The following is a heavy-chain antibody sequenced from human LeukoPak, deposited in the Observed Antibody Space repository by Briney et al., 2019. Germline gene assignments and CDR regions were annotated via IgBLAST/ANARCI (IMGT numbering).Heavy chain of an antibody. Sequence: PGGSLRLSCAASGFTFSSYGMHWVRQAPGKGLEWVAVIWYDGSDKYYADSVKGRFTISRDNSKNTLYLQMNSLRAEDTAVYYCARDIGYYDSSGNDAFDIWGQGTMVTVSS. J-gene: IGHJ3*02. CDR2: IWYDGSDK. CDR1: GFTFSSYG. D-gene: IGHD3-22*01. CDR3: ARDIGYYDSSGNDAFDI. V-gene: IGHV3-33*08.